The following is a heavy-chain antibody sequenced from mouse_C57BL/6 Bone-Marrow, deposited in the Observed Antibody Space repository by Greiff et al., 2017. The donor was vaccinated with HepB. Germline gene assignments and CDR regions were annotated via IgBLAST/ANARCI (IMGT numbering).Heavy chain of an antibody. CDR1: GYTFTDYY. J-gene: IGHJ4*01. Sequence: QVQLKESGAELVRPGASVKLSCKASGYTFTDYYINWVKQRPGQGLEWIARIYPGSGNTYYNEKFKGKATLTAEKSSSTAYMQLSRLTSEDSAVYFCARGAYYDYFTGWAMDYWGQGTSVTVSS. V-gene: IGHV1-76*01. CDR3: ARGAYYDYFTGWAMDY. D-gene: IGHD2-4*01. CDR2: IYPGSGNT.